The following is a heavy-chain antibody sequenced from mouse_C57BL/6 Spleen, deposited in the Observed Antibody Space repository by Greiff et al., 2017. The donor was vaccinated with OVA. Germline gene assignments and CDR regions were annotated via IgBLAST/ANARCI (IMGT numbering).Heavy chain of an antibody. CDR2: IHPNSGST. CDR1: GYTFTSYW. CDR3: ARGGTGPHYYAMDY. Sequence: QVQLKQPGAELVKPGASVKLSCKASGYTFTSYWMHWVKQRPGQGLEWIGMIHPNSGSTNYNEKFKSKATLTVDKSSSTAYMQLSSLTSEDSAVYYCARGGTGPHYYAMDYWGQGTSVTVSS. V-gene: IGHV1-64*01. D-gene: IGHD4-1*01. J-gene: IGHJ4*01.